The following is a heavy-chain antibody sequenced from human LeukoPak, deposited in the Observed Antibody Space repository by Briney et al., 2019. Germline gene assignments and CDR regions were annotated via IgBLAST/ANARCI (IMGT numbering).Heavy chain of an antibody. CDR3: ARESSGWFFFDY. Sequence: SETLSLTCAVSGYSISSGYYWGWIRQPPGKGLEWIGSIYHSGTTYYNPSLKSRVTMSVDTSKNQFSLELSSVTAADTAVYYCARESSGWFFFDYWGQGTLVTVSS. CDR1: GYSISSGYY. V-gene: IGHV4-38-2*02. CDR2: IYHSGTT. J-gene: IGHJ4*02. D-gene: IGHD6-19*01.